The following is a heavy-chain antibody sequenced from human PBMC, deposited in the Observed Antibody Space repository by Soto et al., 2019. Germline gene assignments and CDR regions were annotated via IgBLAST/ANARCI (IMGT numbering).Heavy chain of an antibody. CDR3: ARDGCTNGVCYGRYYYYYMDV. J-gene: IGHJ6*03. D-gene: IGHD2-8*01. CDR2: ISSSSSYI. Sequence: GGSLRLSCAASGFTFSSYSMNWVRQAPGKGLEWVSSISSSSSYIYYADSVKGRFTISRDNAKNSLYLQMNSLRAEDTAVYYCARDGCTNGVCYGRYYYYYMDVWGKGTTVTVSS. CDR1: GFTFSSYS. V-gene: IGHV3-21*01.